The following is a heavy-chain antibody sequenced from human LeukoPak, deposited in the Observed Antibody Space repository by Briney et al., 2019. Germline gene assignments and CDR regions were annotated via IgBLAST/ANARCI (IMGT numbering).Heavy chain of an antibody. Sequence: GGSLRLSCAASGFTFSSYWMHWVRQAPGKGLVWVSRIKSDGSSTSYADSVKGRFTISRDNAKNTLYLKMNSLRDEDTAVFYCVRVGRAYCGGDCYMDVWGKGTTVTVS. CDR3: VRVGRAYCGGDCYMDV. J-gene: IGHJ6*03. D-gene: IGHD2-21*01. CDR2: IKSDGSST. V-gene: IGHV3-74*01. CDR1: GFTFSSYW.